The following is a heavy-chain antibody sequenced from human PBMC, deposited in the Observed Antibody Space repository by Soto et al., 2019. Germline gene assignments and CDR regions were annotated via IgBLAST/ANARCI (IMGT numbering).Heavy chain of an antibody. CDR1: GFTFSNYW. V-gene: IGHV3-7*03. J-gene: IGHJ4*02. CDR2: IKKDGSDK. Sequence: QLVESGGGLVQPGGSLRLSCVASGFTFSNYWMDWVRQAPGKGLEWVTNIKKDGSDKNYVDSVKGRFTISRDNAKNSVFIQMNSLRAEDTAVYYCVRDVDGDLDYWGQGTLVTVSS. CDR3: VRDVDGDLDY. D-gene: IGHD3-10*01.